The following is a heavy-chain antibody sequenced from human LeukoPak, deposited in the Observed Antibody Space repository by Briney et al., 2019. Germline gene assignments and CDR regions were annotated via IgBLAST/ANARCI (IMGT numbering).Heavy chain of an antibody. J-gene: IGHJ4*02. CDR1: GFTFSSYS. D-gene: IGHD1-1*01. V-gene: IGHV3-48*01. CDR3: ARGQLDSYNPFDY. CDR2: ISRSSGAI. Sequence: GGSLRLSCTASGFTFSSYSMNWVREAPGKGLEWISYISRSSGAIYYADSVKGRFTISRDNAENSLYLRMSRLRAVDTAVYFCARGQLDSYNPFDYWGQGILVTVSS.